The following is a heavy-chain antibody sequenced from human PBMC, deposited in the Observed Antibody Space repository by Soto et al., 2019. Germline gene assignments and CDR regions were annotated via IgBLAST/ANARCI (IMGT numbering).Heavy chain of an antibody. Sequence: EVQLLESGGGLVKPGRSLRLSCAASGFTFSSYAMSWVRQAPGKGLEWVSTLSGSGGSTYYADSVKGRFTISRDNSRNRLYLQMDSLQAYDWVGYYCASALTVTSWGWFDPWGQGTLVTVSP. CDR1: GFTFSSYA. V-gene: IGHV3-23*01. D-gene: IGHD4-17*01. CDR2: LSGSGGST. J-gene: IGHJ5*02. CDR3: ASALTVTSWGWFDP.